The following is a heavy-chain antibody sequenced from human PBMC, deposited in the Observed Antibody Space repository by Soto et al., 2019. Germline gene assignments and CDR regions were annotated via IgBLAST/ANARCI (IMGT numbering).Heavy chain of an antibody. V-gene: IGHV4-59*01. Sequence: QVQLQESGPGLVKPSETLSLTCTVSGGSISSYYWSWIRQPPGKGLEWIGYIYYSGSTNYNPSIKRRVTISVDTSKNQFSLKLSSVTAADTAVYYCARERLEWLLTAYYYYGMDVWGQGTTVTVSS. CDR2: IYYSGST. CDR1: GGSISSYY. CDR3: ARERLEWLLTAYYYYGMDV. D-gene: IGHD3-3*01. J-gene: IGHJ6*02.